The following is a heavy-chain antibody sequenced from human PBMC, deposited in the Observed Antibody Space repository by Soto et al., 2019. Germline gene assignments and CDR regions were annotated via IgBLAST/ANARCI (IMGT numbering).Heavy chain of an antibody. CDR3: ARSSVSFPFDP. V-gene: IGHV2-26*01. J-gene: IGHJ5*02. CDR1: GFSLSNARMG. Sequence: QVTLKESGPVLVKPTETLTLTCTVSGFSLSNARMGVSWIRQPPGKALEWLAHIFSNDEKSYSTSLKIRLTISKDTSKSQVVLTMTNMDPVDTATYYCARSSVSFPFDPWGQGTLVTVSS. CDR2: IFSNDEK.